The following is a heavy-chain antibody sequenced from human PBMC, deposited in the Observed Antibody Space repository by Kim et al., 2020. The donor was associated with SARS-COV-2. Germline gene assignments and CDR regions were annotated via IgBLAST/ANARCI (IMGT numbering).Heavy chain of an antibody. CDR2: VRADGSGK. CDR3: SSGGAD. CDR1: GFSFSKSW. Sequence: GGSLRLSCAASGFSFSKSWMSWFRQPPGKGLGGGGRVRADGSGKFYVDSVKSRFTISRDNAKNSLNLQMSSLRVEDTAVYYCSSGGADWGQGTLVTISA. J-gene: IGHJ4*02. V-gene: IGHV3-7*03. D-gene: IGHD3-16*01.